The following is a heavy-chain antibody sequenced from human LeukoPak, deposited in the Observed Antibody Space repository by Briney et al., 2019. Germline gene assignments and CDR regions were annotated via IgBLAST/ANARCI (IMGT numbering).Heavy chain of an antibody. CDR3: ARDYRVTNDYGGTHFDY. J-gene: IGHJ4*02. CDR1: GFTFSNYG. V-gene: IGHV3-33*01. CDR2: IWYDGSDK. Sequence: GGSLRLSCVAYGFTFSNYGMHWVRQAPGKGLDWVAVIWYDGSDKKYAESVKGRFTISRDNAKNSLYLQMNSLRAEDTAVYYCARDYRVTNDYGGTHFDYWGQGTLVTVSS. D-gene: IGHD4-23*01.